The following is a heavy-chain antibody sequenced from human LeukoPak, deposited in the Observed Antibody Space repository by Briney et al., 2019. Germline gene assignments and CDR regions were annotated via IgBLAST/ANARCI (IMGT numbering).Heavy chain of an antibody. CDR3: GVWFGDLFD. Sequence: TGGSLRLSCAASGFTFSSYSMNRVRQAPGKGLECVSYITSSSSTVYYADPVKGRFTISRDNAKNSLYLQMNSLRAEDTAVYFCGVWFGDLFDWGQGTLVTVSS. D-gene: IGHD3-10*01. J-gene: IGHJ4*02. CDR1: GFTFSSYS. V-gene: IGHV3-48*04. CDR2: ITSSSSTV.